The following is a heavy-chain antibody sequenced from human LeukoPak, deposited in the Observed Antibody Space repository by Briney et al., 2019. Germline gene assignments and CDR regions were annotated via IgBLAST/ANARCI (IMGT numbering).Heavy chain of an antibody. V-gene: IGHV3-15*01. D-gene: IGHD3-10*01. Sequence: PGGSLRLSCAASGFTFNKAWMSWVRLAPGKGLEWVGRIKNKGDGGTTDYAAPVKGRFTVSRDDSKSTLYLQMNRLKTEDTAVYYCTTSGTPFEYWGQGTLVTVSS. J-gene: IGHJ4*02. CDR1: GFTFNKAW. CDR3: TTSGTPFEY. CDR2: IKNKGDGGTT.